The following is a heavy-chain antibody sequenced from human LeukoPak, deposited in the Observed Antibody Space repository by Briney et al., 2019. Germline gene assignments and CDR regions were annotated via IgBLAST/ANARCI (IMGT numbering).Heavy chain of an antibody. CDR2: LSFDGSDK. D-gene: IGHD3-16*02. CDR3: ARDRNDYVWGSYRDY. V-gene: IGHV3-30-3*01. Sequence: PGGSLRLSCAASGFTFSSYAMHWVRQTPGKGLEWVAVLSFDGSDKYYADSVKGRFTISRDNSKNTLYLQMNSLRPEDTAVYYCARDRNDYVWGSYRDYWGQGTLVTVSS. J-gene: IGHJ4*02. CDR1: GFTFSSYA.